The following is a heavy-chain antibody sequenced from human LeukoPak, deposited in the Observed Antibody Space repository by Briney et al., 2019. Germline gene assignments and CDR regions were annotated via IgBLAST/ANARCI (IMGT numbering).Heavy chain of an antibody. CDR2: MPHGGTLE. D-gene: IGHD6-6*01. CDR3: AKPRGGAAPQAFDY. V-gene: IGHV3-30*02. Sequence: GGSLRLSCTASGFTFSSFGMYWVRQSPGKGLEWVAYMPHGGTLEKYADSVKGRFTISRDNSQNTLNMQMNSLRAEDTAVYYCAKPRGGAAPQAFDYWGQGTLVTVSS. J-gene: IGHJ4*02. CDR1: GFTFSSFG.